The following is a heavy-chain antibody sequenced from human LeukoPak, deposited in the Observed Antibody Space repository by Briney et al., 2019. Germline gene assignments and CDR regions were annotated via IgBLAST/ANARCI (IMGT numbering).Heavy chain of an antibody. J-gene: IGHJ6*04. V-gene: IGHV1-69*10. D-gene: IGHD1-1*01. CDR2: IIPIFGIA. Sequence: SVKVSCKASGDTIDNYVIAWVRQAPGQGLEWMGGIIPIFGIANSAQKFQGRVTLTADKSASTVYMELNRLRSEDTAVYYCASGQLAEMYYYYGMDVWGKGTTVTVSS. CDR3: ASGQLAEMYYYYGMDV. CDR1: GDTIDNYV.